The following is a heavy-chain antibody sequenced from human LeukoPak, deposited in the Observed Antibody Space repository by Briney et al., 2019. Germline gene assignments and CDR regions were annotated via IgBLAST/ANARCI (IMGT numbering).Heavy chain of an antibody. CDR2: IYPGDSNT. Sequence: GESLKISCKGSGYSFTSYWIGWVRQMPGKGLEWMGIIYPGDSNTRYSPSFQGQVTISADKSISTAYLQWSSLKASDTAMYYCARHPPPIIQLWLLSAFDIWGQGTMVTVSS. J-gene: IGHJ3*02. V-gene: IGHV5-51*01. D-gene: IGHD5-18*01. CDR1: GYSFTSYW. CDR3: ARHPPPIIQLWLLSAFDI.